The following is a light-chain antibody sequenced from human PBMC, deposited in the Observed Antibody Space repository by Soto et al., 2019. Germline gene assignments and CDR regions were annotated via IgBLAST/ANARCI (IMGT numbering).Light chain of an antibody. Sequence: EIVLTQSPATLSLSPGERATLSCRASQSVSSYLAWYQQKPGQAPRLLIYDASNRATGIPARFSGSGSGTDFTLTISSLEPEDFAVYYCQQRSNWPPEYTFXQGTKADIK. CDR3: QQRSNWPPEYT. CDR1: QSVSSY. J-gene: IGKJ2*01. CDR2: DAS. V-gene: IGKV3-11*01.